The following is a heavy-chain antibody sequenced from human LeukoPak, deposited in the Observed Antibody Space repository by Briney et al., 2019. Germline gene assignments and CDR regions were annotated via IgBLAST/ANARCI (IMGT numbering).Heavy chain of an antibody. Sequence: PSETLSLTCAVSGGSISSGGYSWSWIRQPPGKGLEWIGYIYDSGSTYYNPSLKSRVTISVDRAKNQFSLKLSSVTAADTAVYYCARGRLITMIVVVTHGGEYYFDYWGQGTLVTVSS. CDR2: IYDSGST. CDR3: ARGRLITMIVVVTHGGEYYFDY. V-gene: IGHV4-30-2*01. D-gene: IGHD3-22*01. CDR1: GGSISSGGYS. J-gene: IGHJ4*02.